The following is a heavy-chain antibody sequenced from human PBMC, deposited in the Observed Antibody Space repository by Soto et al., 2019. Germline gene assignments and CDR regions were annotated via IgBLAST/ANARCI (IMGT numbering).Heavy chain of an antibody. D-gene: IGHD3-3*01. CDR2: IIPIFGTA. J-gene: IGHJ3*02. Sequence: GASVKVSCKASGGTFSSYAISWVRQAPGQGLEWMGGIIPIFGTANYAQKFQGRVTITADESTSTAYMELSSLRSEDTAVYYCAIDSSWGPIFGVVIPTNDAFDIWGQGTMVTVSS. CDR1: GGTFSSYA. CDR3: AIDSSWGPIFGVVIPTNDAFDI. V-gene: IGHV1-69*13.